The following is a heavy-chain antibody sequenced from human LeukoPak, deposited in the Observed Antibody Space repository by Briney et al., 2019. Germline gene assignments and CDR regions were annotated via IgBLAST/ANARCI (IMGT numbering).Heavy chain of an antibody. D-gene: IGHD6-13*01. CDR3: ARDRRGIAAAGFDY. CDR1: GFTFSSYS. V-gene: IGHV3-21*01. J-gene: IGHJ4*02. Sequence: GGSLRLSCAASGFTFSSYSMNWVRQAPGKGLEWVSSISSSSSYIYYADSVKGRFTISRDNAKNSLYLQMNSLRAEDTAVYYCARDRRGIAAAGFDYWGQGTLVTVSS. CDR2: ISSSSSYI.